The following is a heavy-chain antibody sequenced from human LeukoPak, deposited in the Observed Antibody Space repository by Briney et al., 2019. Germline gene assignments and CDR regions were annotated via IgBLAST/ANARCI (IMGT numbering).Heavy chain of an antibody. J-gene: IGHJ4*02. CDR1: GFTFSSYN. CDR2: ISSSSSYI. CDR3: ASKSGGEGFDY. D-gene: IGHD3-16*01. Sequence: GGSLRLSCAASGFTFSSYNMNWVRQAPGKGLEWVSSISSSSSYIYYVDSVKGRFTISRDNAKNSLYLQMNSLRAEDTAVYSCASKSGGEGFDYWGQGTLVTVSS. V-gene: IGHV3-21*01.